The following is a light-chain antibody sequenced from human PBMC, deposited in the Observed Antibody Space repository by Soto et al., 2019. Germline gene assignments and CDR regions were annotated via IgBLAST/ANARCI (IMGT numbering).Light chain of an antibody. CDR1: QSVRSNF. Sequence: VALRLTKGTLSLSPGERATLSCRASQSVRSNFLAWYQQKPGQAPRLLIYGASNRATGIPDRFSGSGSGTDFTLTISILEPEDFAIYNCQCSDIFRTYCEGTKVDIK. J-gene: IGKJ1*01. CDR2: GAS. CDR3: QCSDIFRT. V-gene: IGKV3-20*01.